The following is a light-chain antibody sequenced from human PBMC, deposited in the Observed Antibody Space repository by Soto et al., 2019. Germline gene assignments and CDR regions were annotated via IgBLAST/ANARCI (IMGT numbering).Light chain of an antibody. CDR3: AAWDKSLSGGV. Sequence: QAVVTQPPSVSAAPGQKVTISCSGSSSNIGSDYVSWYQQLPGTAPKLLIYENNKRPSGIPDRFSGSKSGTSATLGITGLLTGDEADYYCAAWDKSLSGGVFGGGTKLTVL. CDR1: SSNIGSDY. CDR2: ENN. V-gene: IGLV1-51*02. J-gene: IGLJ2*01.